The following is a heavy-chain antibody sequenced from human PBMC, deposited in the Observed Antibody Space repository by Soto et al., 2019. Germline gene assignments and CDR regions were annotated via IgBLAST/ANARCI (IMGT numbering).Heavy chain of an antibody. CDR2: IYYSGST. V-gene: IGHV4-59*01. J-gene: IGHJ6*02. Sequence: PSETLSLTCTVSGGSISSYYWSWIRQPPGKGLEWIGYIYYSGSTNYNPSLKSRVTISVDTSKNQFSLKLSSVTAADTAVYYCARDTGTTDYYYGMDVWGQGTSVTVS. D-gene: IGHD1-7*01. CDR1: GGSISSYY. CDR3: ARDTGTTDYYYGMDV.